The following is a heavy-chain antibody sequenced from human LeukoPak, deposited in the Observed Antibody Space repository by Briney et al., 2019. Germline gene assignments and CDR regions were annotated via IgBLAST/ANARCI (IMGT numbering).Heavy chain of an antibody. Sequence: SETLSLTCTVSGGPINSYYWSWMRQSPEKGLEWIGYIYYTGSTNYNPSLKSRVTISVDTSKKHFSLKLSSVTAADTAVYYCARGNSGWYYDYWGQGTLVTVSS. CDR3: ARGNSGWYYDY. V-gene: IGHV4-59*01. J-gene: IGHJ4*02. D-gene: IGHD6-19*01. CDR1: GGPINSYY. CDR2: IYYTGST.